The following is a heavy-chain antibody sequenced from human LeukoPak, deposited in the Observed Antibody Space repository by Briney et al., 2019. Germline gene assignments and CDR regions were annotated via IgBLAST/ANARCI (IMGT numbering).Heavy chain of an antibody. D-gene: IGHD2-2*01. CDR3: AGICSSSGCHLDY. CDR1: GYTFTDYY. Sequence: ASVKVSCKASGYTFTDYYMHWVRQAPGQGLEWVGGINPNDGGTNSAQKFQGRVTMTRDTSISTVYMELSSLTSDDTAVYFCAGICSSSGCHLDYWGQGTLVTVSS. V-gene: IGHV1-2*02. J-gene: IGHJ4*02. CDR2: INPNDGGT.